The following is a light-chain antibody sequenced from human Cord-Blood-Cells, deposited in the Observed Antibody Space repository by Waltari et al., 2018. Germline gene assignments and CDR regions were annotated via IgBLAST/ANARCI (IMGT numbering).Light chain of an antibody. V-gene: IGKV1-5*03. J-gene: IGKJ4*01. Sequence: DIQMTQSPSIRSASVGNRVTITCRASQSISSWLAWYQQKPGKAPKLLIYKASSLESGVPSRFSGSGSGTEFTLTISSLQPDDFATYYCQQYNSYPLTFGGGTKVEIK. CDR1: QSISSW. CDR3: QQYNSYPLT. CDR2: KAS.